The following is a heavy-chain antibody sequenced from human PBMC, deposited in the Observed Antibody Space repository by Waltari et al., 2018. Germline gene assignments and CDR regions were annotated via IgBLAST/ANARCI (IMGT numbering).Heavy chain of an antibody. V-gene: IGHV3-23*01. CDR2: ISGSGGST. CDR3: AKDLVGSYHTVFDY. Sequence: EVQLLESGGGLVQPGGSLSLSCAASGFTFSIYAMTWVRQAPVKGLEWVSAISGSGGSTYYADSVKGRFTISRDNSKNTLYLQMNSLRAEDTAVYYCAKDLVGSYHTVFDYWGQGTLVTVSS. J-gene: IGHJ4*02. CDR1: GFTFSIYA. D-gene: IGHD1-26*01.